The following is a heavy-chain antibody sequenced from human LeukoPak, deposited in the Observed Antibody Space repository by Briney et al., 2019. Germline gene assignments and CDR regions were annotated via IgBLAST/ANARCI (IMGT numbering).Heavy chain of an antibody. CDR1: GYTLTELS. CDR3: ARGKKDFWSGYSDPDY. D-gene: IGHD3-3*01. J-gene: IGHJ4*02. Sequence: ASVKVSCKVSGYTLTELSMHWVRQAPGKGLEWMGWMNPNSGNTGYAQKFQGRVTITRNTSISTAYMELSSLRSEDTAVYYCARGKKDFWSGYSDPDYWGQGTLVTVSS. V-gene: IGHV1-8*03. CDR2: MNPNSGNT.